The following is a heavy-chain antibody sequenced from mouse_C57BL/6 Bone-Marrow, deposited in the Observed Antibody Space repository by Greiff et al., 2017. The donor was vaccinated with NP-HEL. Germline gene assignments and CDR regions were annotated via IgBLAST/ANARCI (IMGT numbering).Heavy chain of an antibody. Sequence: EVKLVESGGGLVQSGRSLRLSCATSGFTFSDFYMEWVRQAPGKGLEWIAASRNKANDYTTEYSASVKGRFIVSRDTSQSILYLQMNALRAEDTAIYYCARDCPYSPYAMDYWGQGTSVTVSS. CDR3: ARDCPYSPYAMDY. CDR2: SRNKANDYTT. J-gene: IGHJ4*01. V-gene: IGHV7-1*01. CDR1: GFTFSDFY. D-gene: IGHD2-12*01.